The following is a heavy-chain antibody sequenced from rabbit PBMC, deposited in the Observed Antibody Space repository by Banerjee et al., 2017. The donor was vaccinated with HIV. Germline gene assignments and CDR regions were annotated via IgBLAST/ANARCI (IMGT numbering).Heavy chain of an antibody. J-gene: IGHJ4*01. CDR1: GFSFSSSYY. V-gene: IGHV1S40*01. Sequence: QSLEESGGDLVKPGTSLTLTCTASGFSFSSSYYMCWVRQAPGKGLEWIGCIYAGSSGGTWYASWAKGRFTISKSSSTTVTLQMTSLTAADTATYFCTTTNSYGYSGYDLWGPGTLVTVS. CDR3: TTTNSYGYSGYDL. D-gene: IGHD7-1*01. CDR2: IYAGSSGGT.